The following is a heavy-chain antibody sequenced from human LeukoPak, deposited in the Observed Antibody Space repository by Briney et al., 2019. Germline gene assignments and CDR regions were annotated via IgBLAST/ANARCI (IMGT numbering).Heavy chain of an antibody. D-gene: IGHD2-2*01. Sequence: TSETLSLTCTVSGGSISSSSYYWGWIRQPPGKGLEWIGSIYYSGSTYYNPSLKSRVTISVDTSKHQFSLKLSSVTAADTAVYYCARLNKIVVVPAAVDYWGQGTLVTVSS. V-gene: IGHV4-39*01. CDR3: ARLNKIVVVPAAVDY. J-gene: IGHJ4*02. CDR2: IYYSGST. CDR1: GGSISSSSYY.